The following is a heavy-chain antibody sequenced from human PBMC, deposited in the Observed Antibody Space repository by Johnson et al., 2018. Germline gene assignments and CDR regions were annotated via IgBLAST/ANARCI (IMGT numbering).Heavy chain of an antibody. Sequence: VQLVQSGGGLVKPGGSLRLSCAASGFTFSIYSMNWVRQAPGKGLEWVSCISSSSVYIFYADSVKGRFTISRDNAKNSLYLQMNSLRGEDTAVYYCASADRTDDYGTDAFDIGGPGTLVTVSS. V-gene: IGHV3-21*01. CDR1: GFTFSIYS. J-gene: IGHJ3*02. D-gene: IGHD5-12*01. CDR2: ISSSSVYI. CDR3: ASADRTDDYGTDAFDI.